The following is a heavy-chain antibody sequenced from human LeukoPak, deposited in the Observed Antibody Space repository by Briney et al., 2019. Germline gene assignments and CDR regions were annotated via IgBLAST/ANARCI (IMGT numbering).Heavy chain of an antibody. V-gene: IGHV3-23*01. CDR1: GFTVSSNY. D-gene: IGHD6-19*01. Sequence: GGSLRLSCAASGFTVSSNYMSWVRQAPGKGLEWVSTISDSGGTTYYADSVKGRFTLSRDNSKSTLYLQMSGLRAEDTAVYYCAKTYSSGWYFDYFDYWGQGTLVTVSS. CDR2: ISDSGGTT. CDR3: AKTYSSGWYFDYFDY. J-gene: IGHJ4*02.